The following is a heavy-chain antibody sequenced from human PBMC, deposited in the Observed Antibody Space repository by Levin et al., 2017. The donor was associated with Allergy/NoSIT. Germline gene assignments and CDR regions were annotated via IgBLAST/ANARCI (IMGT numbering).Heavy chain of an antibody. J-gene: IGHJ4*02. CDR1: GFTFSSYA. CDR2: ISYDGSNK. V-gene: IGHV3-30-3*01. Sequence: GESLKISCAASGFTFSSYAMHWVRQAPGKGLEWVAVISYDGSNKYYADSVKGRFTISRDNSKNTLYLQMNSLRAEDTAVYYCARVGDWGQGTLVTVSS. D-gene: IGHD2-15*01. CDR3: ARVGD.